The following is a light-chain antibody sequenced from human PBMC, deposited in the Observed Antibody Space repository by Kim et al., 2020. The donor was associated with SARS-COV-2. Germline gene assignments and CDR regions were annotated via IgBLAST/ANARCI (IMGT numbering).Light chain of an antibody. Sequence: SYELTQPPSVSVAPGKTARITCGENSIGLQSVHWYQQKPGQAPVLVIYYDTDRSSGIPERFSGSNSENTATLTISRVEAGDEADYYCQVWDTGSDHPIFG. CDR2: YDT. CDR3: QVWDTGSDHPI. J-gene: IGLJ2*01. CDR1: SIGLQS. V-gene: IGLV3-21*04.